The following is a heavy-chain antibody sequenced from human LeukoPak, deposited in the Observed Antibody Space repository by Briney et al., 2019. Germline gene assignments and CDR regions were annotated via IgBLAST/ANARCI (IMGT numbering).Heavy chain of an antibody. Sequence: GGSLRLSCAASGFTFSSYLMHWVRQAPGKGLVWVTRINSDGSSTSYADSVKGRFTISRDNAKNTLYLQMNSLRAEDTAVYYCARVLGYSYGFGFDYWGQGTLVTVSS. CDR2: INSDGSST. CDR1: GFTFSSYL. CDR3: ARVLGYSYGFGFDY. J-gene: IGHJ4*02. D-gene: IGHD5-18*01. V-gene: IGHV3-74*01.